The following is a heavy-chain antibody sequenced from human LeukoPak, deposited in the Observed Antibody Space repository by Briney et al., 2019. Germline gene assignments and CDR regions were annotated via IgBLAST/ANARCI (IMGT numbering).Heavy chain of an antibody. D-gene: IGHD2-21*02. CDR3: ARRGVFTAEDYYYYMDV. CDR1: GYTFTSYD. CDR2: MNPNSGNT. J-gene: IGHJ6*03. V-gene: IGHV1-8*03. Sequence: GASVKVSCKASGYTFTSYDINWVRQATGQGLEWMGWMNPNSGNTGYAQKFQGRVTITRNTAISTAYMELSSLRSEDTAVYYCARRGVFTAEDYYYYMDVWGKGTTVTVSS.